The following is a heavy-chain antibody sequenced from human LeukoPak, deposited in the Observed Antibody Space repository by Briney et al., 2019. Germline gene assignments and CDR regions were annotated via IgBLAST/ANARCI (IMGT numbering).Heavy chain of an antibody. J-gene: IGHJ4*02. Sequence: QSGGSLRLSCAASGFTFSSSWMHWVRQAPGKGLVWVSCINTDGSNTNYADSVNGRFTISRDNAKNTLYLQMNSLSAEDTAVYCCARDRGQWHPQGFWGRGTLVTVSS. CDR2: INTDGSNT. D-gene: IGHD6-19*01. CDR1: GFTFSSSW. V-gene: IGHV3-74*01. CDR3: ARDRGQWHPQGF.